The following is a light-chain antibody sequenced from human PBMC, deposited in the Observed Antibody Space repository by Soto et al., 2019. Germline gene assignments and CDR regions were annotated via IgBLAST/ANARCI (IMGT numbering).Light chain of an antibody. Sequence: QSVLTQPPSVSGAPGQRVTISCTGSSSNIGAGYDVHWYQQLPGTAPKLLIYGNSNRPTGVPDRFSGSKSGTSASLAITGLQAEDEADYYCKSYDSRLSGLVFGTGTKLTVL. J-gene: IGLJ1*01. CDR2: GNS. V-gene: IGLV1-40*01. CDR1: SSNIGAGYD. CDR3: KSYDSRLSGLV.